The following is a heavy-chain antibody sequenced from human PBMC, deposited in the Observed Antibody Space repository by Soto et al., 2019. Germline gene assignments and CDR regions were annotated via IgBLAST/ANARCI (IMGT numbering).Heavy chain of an antibody. J-gene: IGHJ4*02. CDR2: INPVFGTP. V-gene: IGHV1-69*01. Sequence: VQLVQSGAEVKKPGSSVKVSCKASGGTLSNYALSWVRQAPGQGLEWMGGINPVFGTPTYAPKFQGRVTITADESTSTDYMELSSLESGDTAVYYCAIGGYWGNLEATVTFDYWGQGTLVTVSS. CDR1: GGTLSNYA. D-gene: IGHD2-15*01. CDR3: AIGGYWGNLEATVTFDY.